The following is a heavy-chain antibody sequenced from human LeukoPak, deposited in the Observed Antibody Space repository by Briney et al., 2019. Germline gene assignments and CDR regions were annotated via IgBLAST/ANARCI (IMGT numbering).Heavy chain of an antibody. CDR3: ARAVGATTWFHY. V-gene: IGHV4-59*08. Sequence: SETLSLTCTVSGGSISSYYWSWIRQPPGKGLEWIGYIYYSGSTNYNPSLKSRVTISVDTSKSQFSLKLSSVTAADTAVYYCARAVGATTWFHYWGQGTLVTVSS. D-gene: IGHD1-26*01. CDR2: IYYSGST. CDR1: GGSISSYY. J-gene: IGHJ4*02.